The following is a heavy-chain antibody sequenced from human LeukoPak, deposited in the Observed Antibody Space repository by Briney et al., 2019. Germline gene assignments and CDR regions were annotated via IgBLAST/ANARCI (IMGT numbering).Heavy chain of an antibody. V-gene: IGHV1-69*04. CDR3: ARDGGWLQTQNHYYYHGMDV. J-gene: IGHJ6*02. Sequence: GASVKVSCKASGGTFSTYGITWVRQALGQGPEWMGRIIPFLDMANYAQKFQGRVTITADKSTRTAYMELSSLRSEDTAVYYCARDGGWLQTQNHYYYHGMDVWGQGTTVTVSS. CDR2: IIPFLDMA. D-gene: IGHD5-24*01. CDR1: GGTFSTYG.